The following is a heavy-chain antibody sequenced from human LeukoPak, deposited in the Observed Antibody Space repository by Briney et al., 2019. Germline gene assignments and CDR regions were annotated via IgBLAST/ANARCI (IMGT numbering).Heavy chain of an antibody. CDR1: GYTFTGYY. CDR2: INPNSGGT. Sequence: GASVKVSCKASGYTFTGYYMHWVRQAPGQGPEWMGWINPNSGGTNYAQKFQGRVTMTRDTSISTAYMELSRLRSDDTAVYYCARDPNRTIFGVVINGDLDYWGQGTLVTVSS. V-gene: IGHV1-2*02. D-gene: IGHD3-3*01. J-gene: IGHJ4*02. CDR3: ARDPNRTIFGVVINGDLDY.